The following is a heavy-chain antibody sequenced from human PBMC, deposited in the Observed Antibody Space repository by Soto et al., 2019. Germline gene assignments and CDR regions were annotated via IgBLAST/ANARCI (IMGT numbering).Heavy chain of an antibody. Sequence: PSETLSLNGTVSGGSISSGGYYWSWIRQHPGKGLEWIGYIYYSGSTYYNPSLKSRVTISVDTSKNQFSLKLSSVTAADTAVYYCARGYSYGSGSPFTNYYYYYGMDVWGQGTTVTVS. V-gene: IGHV4-31*03. D-gene: IGHD3-10*01. J-gene: IGHJ6*02. CDR3: ARGYSYGSGSPFTNYYYYYGMDV. CDR1: GGSISSGGYY. CDR2: IYYSGST.